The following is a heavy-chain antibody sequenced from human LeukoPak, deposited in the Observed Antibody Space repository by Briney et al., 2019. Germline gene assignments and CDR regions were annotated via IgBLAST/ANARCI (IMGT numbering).Heavy chain of an antibody. CDR2: ISGSGGST. Sequence: GALRLSCEASGFTFSNYAMSWVRQAPGKGLECVSPISGSGGSTYYRDSVKGRFTVSRDNSKNTLYPQMNSLRAEDTAVYYCAKSPAGSSWPSIDYWGQGTLVTVSS. CDR3: AKSPAGSSWPSIDY. D-gene: IGHD6-13*01. CDR1: GFTFSNYA. V-gene: IGHV3-23*01. J-gene: IGHJ4*02.